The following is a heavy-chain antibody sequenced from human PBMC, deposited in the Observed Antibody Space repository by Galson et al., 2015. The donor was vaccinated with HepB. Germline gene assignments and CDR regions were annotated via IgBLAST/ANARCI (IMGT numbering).Heavy chain of an antibody. CDR3: ARINLYGSGGELKWDNWFDP. CDR2: IYYSGSA. Sequence: TLSLTCTVSGGSISSPGYYWSWIRQHSGRGLEWIGYIYYSGSAYYDPSLKSRVTISVDTSKNQFSLKLSSVTAADTAVYYCARINLYGSGGELKWDNWFDPWGQGTLVTVSS. CDR1: GGSISSPGYY. D-gene: IGHD3-10*01. V-gene: IGHV4-31*03. J-gene: IGHJ5*02.